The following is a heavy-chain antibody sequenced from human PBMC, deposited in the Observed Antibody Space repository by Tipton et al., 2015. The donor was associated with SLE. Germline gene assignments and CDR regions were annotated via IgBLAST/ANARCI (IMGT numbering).Heavy chain of an antibody. CDR2: IYYSGSS. V-gene: IGHV4-59*01. D-gene: IGHD6-13*01. CDR3: ARALGGAQQLVRYFDL. Sequence: GLVKPSETLSLTCTVSGGSISSYYWSWIRQPPGKGLEWIGYIYYSGSSNYNPSLKSRVTISVDTSKNQFPLKLSSVTAADTAVYYCARALGGAQQLVRYFDLWGRGTLVTVSS. CDR1: GGSISSYY. J-gene: IGHJ2*01.